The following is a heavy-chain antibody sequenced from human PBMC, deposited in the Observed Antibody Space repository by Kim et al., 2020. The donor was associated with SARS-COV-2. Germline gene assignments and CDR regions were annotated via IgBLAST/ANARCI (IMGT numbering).Heavy chain of an antibody. Sequence: SETLSLTCAVYGGSFSGYYWSWIRQLPGKGLEWIGEINHSGSTNYNPSLKSRVTISVDTSKNQFSLKLSSVTAADTAVYYCARVMITMVRGVIITNYYDYGMDVTGQGTTATVSS. CDR3: ARVMITMVRGVIITNYYDYGMDV. CDR1: GGSFSGYY. J-gene: IGHJ6*02. CDR2: INHSGST. D-gene: IGHD3-10*01. V-gene: IGHV4-34*01.